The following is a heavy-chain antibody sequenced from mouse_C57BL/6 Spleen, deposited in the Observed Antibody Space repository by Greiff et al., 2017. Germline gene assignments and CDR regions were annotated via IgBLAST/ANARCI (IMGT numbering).Heavy chain of an antibody. J-gene: IGHJ2*01. D-gene: IGHD4-1*01. Sequence: QVHVKQSGAELVRPGASVTLSCKASGYTFTDYEMHWVKQTPVHGLEWIGAIDPETGGTAYNQKFKGKAILTADKSSSTAYMELRSLTSEDSAVYYGTRVGGTTDFDDWGQGTTLTVSS. CDR2: IDPETGGT. CDR3: TRVGGTTDFDD. V-gene: IGHV1-15*01. CDR1: GYTFTDYE.